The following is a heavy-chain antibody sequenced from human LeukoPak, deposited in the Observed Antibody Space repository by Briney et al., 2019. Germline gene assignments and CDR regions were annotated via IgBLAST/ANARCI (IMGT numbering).Heavy chain of an antibody. V-gene: IGHV4-34*01. D-gene: IGHD2-15*01. CDR3: ARLVGGVTRRWSYYYYYMDV. Sequence: PSETLSLTCAVSGGSFSGYYWYWIRQPPGKGLEWIGEINHGESTNYNPSLKSRATLSVDTSKNQFSLKLSSVTAADTAVYYCARLVGGVTRRWSYYYYYMDVWGKGTTVTVSS. J-gene: IGHJ6*03. CDR2: INHGEST. CDR1: GGSFSGYY.